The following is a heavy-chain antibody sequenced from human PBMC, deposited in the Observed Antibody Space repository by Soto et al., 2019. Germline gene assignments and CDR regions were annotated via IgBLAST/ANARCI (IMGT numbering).Heavy chain of an antibody. Sequence: QVQLVQSGAEVKKPGSSVKVSCKASGGTFSSYAISWVRQAPGQGLEWMGGIIPIFGTANYAQKFQGRVTITADESTSTDYMELSSLRSEDTAVYYCASGSVSYGSGSYYHYGMDVWGQGTTVTVSS. CDR2: IIPIFGTA. J-gene: IGHJ6*02. CDR1: GGTFSSYA. V-gene: IGHV1-69*01. CDR3: ASGSVSYGSGSYYHYGMDV. D-gene: IGHD3-10*01.